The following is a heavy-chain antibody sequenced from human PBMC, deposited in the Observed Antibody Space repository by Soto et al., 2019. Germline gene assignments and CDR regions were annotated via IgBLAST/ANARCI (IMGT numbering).Heavy chain of an antibody. Sequence: EVHLLESGGGFLQPGGSLRLSCAASGFSFSIFAMNWVRQAPGKGLEWVSTISSGGGTTLYADSVKGRFTISRDSSKNTVSLQMNSLRAEDTAVYYCVRGYSYVWGQGTLVTVSS. J-gene: IGHJ4*02. CDR3: VRGYSYV. CDR1: GFSFSIFA. V-gene: IGHV3-23*01. CDR2: ISSGGGTT. D-gene: IGHD5-18*01.